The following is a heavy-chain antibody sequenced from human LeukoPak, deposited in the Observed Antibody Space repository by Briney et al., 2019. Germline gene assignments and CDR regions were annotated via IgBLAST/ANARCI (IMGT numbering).Heavy chain of an antibody. CDR3: VKDLSYESSGSVIEN. Sequence: PGGSLRLSCAASGFTFEDYTMHWVRQGPGKTLEWVSLISWDGTTYYADSLKGRFTISRDNSKHSLYLQMDTLTTDDTAFYYCVKDLSYESSGSVIENWGQGTLVTVSS. CDR2: ISWDGTT. V-gene: IGHV3-43*01. J-gene: IGHJ4*02. D-gene: IGHD3-22*01. CDR1: GFTFEDYT.